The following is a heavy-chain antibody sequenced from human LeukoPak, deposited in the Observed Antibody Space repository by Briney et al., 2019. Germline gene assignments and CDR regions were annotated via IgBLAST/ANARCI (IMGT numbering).Heavy chain of an antibody. CDR2: INHSGST. V-gene: IGHV4-34*01. CDR3: ARGRYSSGWYYFDY. J-gene: IGHJ4*02. Sequence: PSETLSLTCAVSVGSFSGYYWSWIRQPPGKGLEWIGEINHSGSTNYNPSLKSRVTISVDTSKNQFSLKLSSVTAAETAVYYCARGRYSSGWYYFDYWGQGTLVTVSS. CDR1: VGSFSGYY. D-gene: IGHD6-19*01.